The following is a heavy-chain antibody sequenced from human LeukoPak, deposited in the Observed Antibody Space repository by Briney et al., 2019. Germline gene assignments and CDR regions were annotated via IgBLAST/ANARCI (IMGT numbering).Heavy chain of an antibody. Sequence: QPGGSLRLSCATSGFTFRNYAMHWVRRAPGKGLEWVAVILYDGSNKYTDSVKGRFTISRDNSKNTLYLQMNSLRAEDTAVYYCARDLLGMDVWGQGTTVTVSS. V-gene: IGHV3-30-3*01. CDR1: GFTFRNYA. CDR3: ARDLLGMDV. J-gene: IGHJ6*02. CDR2: ILYDGSNK.